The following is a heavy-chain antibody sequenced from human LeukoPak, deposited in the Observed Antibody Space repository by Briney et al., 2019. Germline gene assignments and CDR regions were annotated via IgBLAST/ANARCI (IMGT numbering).Heavy chain of an antibody. Sequence: PSETLSLTCTVSGGSISSYYWSWIRQPAGKGLEWIGRIYTSGSTNYNPSLKSRVTMSVDTSKNQFSLKLSSVTAADTAVYYCARDGPVLLRFGELEYYFDYWGQGTLVTVSS. CDR3: ARDGPVLLRFGELEYYFDY. CDR2: IYTSGST. D-gene: IGHD3-10*01. CDR1: GGSISSYY. J-gene: IGHJ4*02. V-gene: IGHV4-4*07.